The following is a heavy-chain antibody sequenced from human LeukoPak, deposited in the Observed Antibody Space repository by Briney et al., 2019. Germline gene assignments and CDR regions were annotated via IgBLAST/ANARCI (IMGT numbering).Heavy chain of an antibody. CDR2: ISSSSSNM. J-gene: IGHJ4*02. CDR3: AREYSSSSGRSFDY. D-gene: IGHD6-6*01. Sequence: GGSLRLSCAASGVTFSSYSMKWVRQAPGKGLEWVSYISSSSSNMYYADSVKGRFTISRGSAKNSLYLQMNSLSAEDTAVYHCAREYSSSSGRSFDYWGQGPLVIVSS. CDR1: GVTFSSYS. V-gene: IGHV3-48*01.